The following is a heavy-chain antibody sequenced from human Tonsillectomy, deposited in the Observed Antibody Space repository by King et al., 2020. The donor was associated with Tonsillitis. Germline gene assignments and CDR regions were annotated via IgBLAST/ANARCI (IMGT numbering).Heavy chain of an antibody. CDR3: ARASTTYCSGGSCLYYYYGLDV. CDR2: SNPKSGGT. Sequence: VQLVESGAEVKKPGASVKVSCKASEYTFPDYYMHWLRQAPGQGLEWMGWSNPKSGGTNYAQKFQGRVTLSREPSISTAYMELSGLRSDDTAVYYCARASTTYCSGGSCLYYYYGLDVWGQGTTVTGSS. V-gene: IGHV1-2*02. D-gene: IGHD2-15*01. J-gene: IGHJ6*02. CDR1: EYTFPDYY.